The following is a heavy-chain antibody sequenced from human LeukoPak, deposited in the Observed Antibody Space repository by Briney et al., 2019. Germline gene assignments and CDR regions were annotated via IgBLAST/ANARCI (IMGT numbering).Heavy chain of an antibody. CDR2: ISSSSSYI. V-gene: IGHV3-21*01. Sequence: GGSLRLSCAASGVTFSSYSMNWVRQAPGKGLEWVSSISSSSSYIYYADSVKGRFTISRDNAKNSLYLQMNSLRAEDTAVYYCARDQGDSGPYYDSSGYYYGNPHGMDVWGQGTTVTVSS. CDR3: ARDQGDSGPYYDSSGYYYGNPHGMDV. D-gene: IGHD3-22*01. J-gene: IGHJ6*02. CDR1: GVTFSSYS.